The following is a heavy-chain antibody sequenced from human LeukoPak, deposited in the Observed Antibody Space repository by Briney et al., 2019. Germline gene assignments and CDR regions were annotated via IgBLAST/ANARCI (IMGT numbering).Heavy chain of an antibody. D-gene: IGHD1-26*01. CDR3: ARGDSGSYYVYFDY. J-gene: IGHJ4*02. CDR2: ISSSSSYI. Sequence: GGSLRLSCAASGFTFNSYSMNWVRQAPGKGLEWVSSISSSSSYIYYADSVKGRFTISRDNAKNSLYMQMNSLRAEDTAVYYCARGDSGSYYVYFDYWGQGTLVTVSS. V-gene: IGHV3-21*01. CDR1: GFTFNSYS.